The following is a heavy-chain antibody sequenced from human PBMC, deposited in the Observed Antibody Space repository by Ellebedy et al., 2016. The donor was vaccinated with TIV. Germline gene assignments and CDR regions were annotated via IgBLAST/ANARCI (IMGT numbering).Heavy chain of an antibody. V-gene: IGHV3-7*01. J-gene: IGHJ4*02. CDR1: GFTFSSYW. Sequence: PGGSLRLSCAASGFTFSSYWMSWFRQAPGKGLEWVANIKQDGSEKYYVDSVKGRFTISRDNAKNSLSLHMNSLRAEDTAVYYCARESGSGSYSDYWGQGTLITVSS. CDR3: ARESGSGSYSDY. D-gene: IGHD1-26*01. CDR2: IKQDGSEK.